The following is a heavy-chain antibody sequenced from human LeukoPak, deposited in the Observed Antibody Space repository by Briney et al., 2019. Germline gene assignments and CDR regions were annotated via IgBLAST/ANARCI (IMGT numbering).Heavy chain of an antibody. CDR2: INPNSGGT. D-gene: IGHD2-8*01. CDR1: GYTFTNYG. V-gene: IGHV1-2*02. J-gene: IGHJ5*02. CDR3: ARDKSLRVYWFDP. Sequence: GASVKVSCKASGYTFTNYGISWVRQAPGQGLEWMGWINPNSGGTNYAQKFQGRVTMTRDTSISTAYMELSRLRSDDTAVYYCARDKSLRVYWFDPWGQGTLVTVSS.